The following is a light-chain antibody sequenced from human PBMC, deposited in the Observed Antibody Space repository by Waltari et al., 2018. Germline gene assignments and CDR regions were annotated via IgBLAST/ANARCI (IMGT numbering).Light chain of an antibody. J-gene: IGLJ2*01. CDR1: KLKSKS. Sequence: SYILTQPPSVSVAPGQTARLTCGGTKLKSKSVEWDRQKPGQAPALVIYHDFDRPSGIPERFSGSSSGNTATLTISRVEVGDEADYFCQVWDTSGNPSVAFGGGTKLTVL. CDR3: QVWDTSGNPSVA. CDR2: HDF. V-gene: IGLV3-21*02.